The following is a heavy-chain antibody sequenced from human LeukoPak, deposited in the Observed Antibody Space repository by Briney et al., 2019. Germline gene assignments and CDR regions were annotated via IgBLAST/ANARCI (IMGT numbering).Heavy chain of an antibody. CDR2: IIPIFGTA. CDR3: ARIGGYSSGWPYNWFDP. D-gene: IGHD6-19*01. Sequence: SVKVSCKASGGTFSSYAISWVRQAPGQGLEWMGGIIPIFGTANYAQKFQGRVTITADESTGTAYMELSSLRSEDTAVYYCARIGGYSSGWPYNWFDPWGQGTLVTVSS. CDR1: GGTFSSYA. J-gene: IGHJ5*02. V-gene: IGHV1-69*13.